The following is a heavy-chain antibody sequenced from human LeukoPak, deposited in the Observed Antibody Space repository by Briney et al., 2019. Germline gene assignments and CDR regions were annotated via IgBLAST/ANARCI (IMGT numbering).Heavy chain of an antibody. V-gene: IGHV4-39*01. CDR3: ARHSIGATTDFDY. D-gene: IGHD1-26*01. Sequence: SETLSLTCTVSGGSISSSSYYWGWIRQPPGKGLEWIGSIYYSGSTYYNPSLKSRVTISVDTSKNQFSLKLSSVTAAGTAVYYCARHSIGATTDFDYWGQGTLVTVSS. J-gene: IGHJ4*02. CDR1: GGSISSSSYY. CDR2: IYYSGST.